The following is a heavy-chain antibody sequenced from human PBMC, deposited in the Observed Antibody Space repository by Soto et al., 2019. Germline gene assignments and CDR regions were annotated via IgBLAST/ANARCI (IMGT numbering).Heavy chain of an antibody. V-gene: IGHV3-13*05. CDR3: ARTDRDFYGLDV. Sequence: EVQLVESGGGLVQPGGSLRLSCEASGFTFRNYDMHWDRQGTGNGLEWVSGISAAGDPDYADSVEGRFTISRENAQNSFFLQMNSLRVGDTAVYYCARTDRDFYGLDVWGQGTTVIVSS. CDR2: ISAAGDP. CDR1: GFTFRNYD. J-gene: IGHJ6*02.